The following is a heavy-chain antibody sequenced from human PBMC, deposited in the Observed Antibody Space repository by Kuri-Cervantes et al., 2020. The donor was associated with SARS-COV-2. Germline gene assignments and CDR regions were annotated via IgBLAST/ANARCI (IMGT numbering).Heavy chain of an antibody. CDR1: GYTFTSYD. D-gene: IGHD5-12*01. Sequence: ASVKVSCKASGYTFTSYDISWVRQATGQGLEWMGWMNPNSGNTGYAQKFQGRVTMTRNTSISTAYMELSSLRSDDTAVYFCAREFYDYRGLHFFDSWGQGTLVTVSS. CDR3: AREFYDYRGLHFFDS. CDR2: MNPNSGNT. V-gene: IGHV1-8*01. J-gene: IGHJ4*02.